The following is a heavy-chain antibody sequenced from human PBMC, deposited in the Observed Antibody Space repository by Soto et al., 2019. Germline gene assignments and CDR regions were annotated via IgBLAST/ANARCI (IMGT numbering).Heavy chain of an antibody. CDR1: GFTFSSYA. V-gene: IGHV3-23*01. J-gene: IGHJ5*02. CDR2: ISGSGGST. CDR3: AKVPLGRFLEGLISWFDP. D-gene: IGHD3-3*01. Sequence: GGSLRLSCAASGFTFSSYAMSWVRQAPGKGLEWVSAISGSGGSTYYADSVKGRFTISRDNSKNTLYLQMNSLRAEDTAVYYCAKVPLGRFLEGLISWFDPWGQGTLVTVSS.